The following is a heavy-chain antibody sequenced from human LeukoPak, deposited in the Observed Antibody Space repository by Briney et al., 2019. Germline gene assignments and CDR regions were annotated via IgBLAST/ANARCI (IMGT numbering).Heavy chain of an antibody. J-gene: IGHJ4*02. CDR3: TRGWNPDFDY. D-gene: IGHD1-1*01. CDR2: FYTSGST. CDR1: GGSISTYY. Sequence: SETLSLTCTVSGGSISTYYWSWIRQPAGKGLEWIGRFYTSGSTSYNPSLKSRVTMSVDTSKNQFSLKLSSVTAADTAVYYCTRGWNPDFDYWGQGILVTVSS. V-gene: IGHV4-4*07.